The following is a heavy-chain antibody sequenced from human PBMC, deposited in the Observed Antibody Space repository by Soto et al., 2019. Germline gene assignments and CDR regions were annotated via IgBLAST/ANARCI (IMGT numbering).Heavy chain of an antibody. D-gene: IGHD3-22*01. V-gene: IGHV4-38-2*01. J-gene: IGHJ5*02. Sequence: SETLSLTCAVSGYSISIGYYWGCIRQPPGKGLEWIWSIYHSGSTYYNPSLKSRVTISVDTSKNQFSLKLSSVTAADTAVYYCARGLSYSSGYYYVSPDHWFDPWGQGTLITFSS. CDR2: IYHSGST. CDR3: ARGLSYSSGYYYVSPDHWFDP. CDR1: GYSISIGYY.